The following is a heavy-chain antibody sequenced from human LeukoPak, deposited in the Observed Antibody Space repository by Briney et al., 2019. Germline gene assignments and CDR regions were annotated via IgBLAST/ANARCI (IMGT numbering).Heavy chain of an antibody. CDR1: GLTFSSHG. CDR2: ISYDGSNK. CDR3: AKDREQQLGT. Sequence: GGSPRLSCEASGLTFSSHGMHWVRHAPDEGLEWVAVISYDGSNKYYADSVKGRFSISRDNSKNTLYLQMNSLRAEDTAVYYCAKDREQQLGTWGQGTLVTVSS. J-gene: IGHJ5*02. D-gene: IGHD6-13*01. V-gene: IGHV3-30*18.